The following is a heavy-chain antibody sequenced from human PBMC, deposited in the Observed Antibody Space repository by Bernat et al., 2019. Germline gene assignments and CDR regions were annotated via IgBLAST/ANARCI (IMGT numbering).Heavy chain of an antibody. V-gene: IGHV3-33*01. Sequence: QAQLVESGGGVVQPGRSLRLSCAASGFIFSSYGMHWVRQAPGKGLEWVAVIWYDGSNKYYADSVKGRFTISRDNSKNTLYLQMNSLRAEDTAVDYCARGVSGGSPPGGYWGQGTLVTVSS. CDR1: GFIFSSYG. CDR3: ARGVSGGSPPGGY. J-gene: IGHJ4*02. D-gene: IGHD2-15*01. CDR2: IWYDGSNK.